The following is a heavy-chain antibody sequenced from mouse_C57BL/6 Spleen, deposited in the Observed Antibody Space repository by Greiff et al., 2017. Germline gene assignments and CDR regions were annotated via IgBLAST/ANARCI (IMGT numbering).Heavy chain of an antibody. J-gene: IGHJ1*03. Sequence: VQLQQSGAELVRPGTSVKVSCKASGYAFTNYLIEWVKQRPGQGLEWIGVINPGSGGTNYNEKFKGKATLTADKSSSTAYLQLRSLTSEDSAVYFCARRDTTPDWYFDVWGTGTTVTVSS. CDR3: ARRDTTPDWYFDV. D-gene: IGHD1-1*01. CDR2: INPGSGGT. V-gene: IGHV1-54*01. CDR1: GYAFTNYL.